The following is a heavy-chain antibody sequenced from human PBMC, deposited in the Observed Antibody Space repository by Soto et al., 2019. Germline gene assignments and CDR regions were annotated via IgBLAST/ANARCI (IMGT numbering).Heavy chain of an antibody. J-gene: IGHJ6*02. CDR2: INAGNGNT. CDR3: ASSSTWGSADYQFAMDV. V-gene: IGHV1-3*01. D-gene: IGHD6-13*01. CDR1: GYSFTHYA. Sequence: QVQLVQSEAEVKKPGASVRVSCKTSGYSFTHYAIHWVRQAPGQRLEWMGWINAGNGNTKYSQTFQGRVSFTRDTSASAIYMELSSLTSEDTAVYFCASSSTWGSADYQFAMDVWGQGTTVTVSS.